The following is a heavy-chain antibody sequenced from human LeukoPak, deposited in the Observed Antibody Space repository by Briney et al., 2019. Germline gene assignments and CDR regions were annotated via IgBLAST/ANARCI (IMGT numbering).Heavy chain of an antibody. D-gene: IGHD2-2*01. CDR1: VYTFPSYD. J-gene: IGHJ4*02. CDR2: MNPNSGNT. V-gene: IGHV1-8*01. Sequence: GASVTVSFQASVYTFPSYDINGLRQATGKGLEWMGRMNPNSGNTAYAQKCQGRVTITRTTSISTGYMELSSLRSEDTAVYYCARGYCSGTSCPFDYWGEGTLCTVSS. CDR3: ARGYCSGTSCPFDY.